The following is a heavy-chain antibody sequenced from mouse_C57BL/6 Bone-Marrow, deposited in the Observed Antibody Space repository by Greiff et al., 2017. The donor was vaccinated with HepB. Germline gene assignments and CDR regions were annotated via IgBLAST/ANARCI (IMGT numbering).Heavy chain of an antibody. J-gene: IGHJ1*03. V-gene: IGHV10-3*01. CDR3: VREGYYYGSSYWYFDV. Sequence: EVQLVESGGGLVQPKGSLKLSCAASGFTFNTYAMHWVRQAPGKGLEWVARIRSKSSNYATYYADSVKDRFTISRDDSQSMLDLKMNNLKTEDTAMYYCVREGYYYGSSYWYFDVWGTGTTVTVSS. CDR1: GFTFNTYA. CDR2: IRSKSSNYAT. D-gene: IGHD1-1*01.